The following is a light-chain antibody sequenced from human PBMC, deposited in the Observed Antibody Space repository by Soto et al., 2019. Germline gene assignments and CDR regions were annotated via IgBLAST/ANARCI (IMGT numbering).Light chain of an antibody. CDR3: QQYNTYPWT. CDR1: QSINNR. Sequence: DIQMTQSPSTLSAAVGDRVTITCRASQSINNRLVWYQQKPGLAPIRLLYKASSLQSGVPSRFSGSGSGTEFNFTISSLQPADFATYYCQQYNTYPWTFGHGTKVEI. CDR2: KAS. V-gene: IGKV1-5*03. J-gene: IGKJ1*01.